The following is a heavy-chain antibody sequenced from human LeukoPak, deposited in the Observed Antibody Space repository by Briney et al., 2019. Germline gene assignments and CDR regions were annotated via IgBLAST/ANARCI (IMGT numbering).Heavy chain of an antibody. CDR2: IYYSGST. CDR1: GGSISSSSYY. CDR3: ARQYYDFWSDSEPYQAPG. Sequence: SETLSLTCTVSGGSISSSSYYWGWIRQPPGKGLEWIGSIYYSGSTYYNPSLKSRVTISVDTSKNQFSLKLSSVTAADTAVYYCARQYYDFWSDSEPYQAPGWGQGTLVTVSS. V-gene: IGHV4-39*01. D-gene: IGHD3-3*01. J-gene: IGHJ4*02.